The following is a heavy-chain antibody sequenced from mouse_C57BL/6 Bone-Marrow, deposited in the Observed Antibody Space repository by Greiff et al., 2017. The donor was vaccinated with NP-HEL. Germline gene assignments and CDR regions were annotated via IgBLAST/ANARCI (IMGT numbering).Heavy chain of an antibody. J-gene: IGHJ3*01. D-gene: IGHD4-1*01. CDR1: GFTFSDFY. Sequence: EVKLVESGGGLVQSGRSLRLSCATSGFTFSDFYMAWVRQAPGKGLEWIAASRNKANDYTTEYSASVKGRFIVSRDTSQSILYLQMNALRAEDTAIYYCARDEDWAWFAYWGQGTLVTVSA. V-gene: IGHV7-1*01. CDR3: ARDEDWAWFAY. CDR2: SRNKANDYTT.